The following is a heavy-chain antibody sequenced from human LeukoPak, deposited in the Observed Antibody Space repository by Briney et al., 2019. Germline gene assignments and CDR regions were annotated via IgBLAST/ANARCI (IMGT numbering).Heavy chain of an antibody. Sequence: GGSLRLSCAASGFTFSSYGMHWARQAPGKGLEWVAVIWYDGSYTYYAESVKGRFTISRDNSRNTLYLQMSSLRAEDTAVYYCAKPTSGDGSFLIDYWGQGTLVIVSS. CDR1: GFTFSSYG. D-gene: IGHD1-26*01. CDR3: AKPTSGDGSFLIDY. CDR2: IWYDGSYT. V-gene: IGHV3-33*03. J-gene: IGHJ4*02.